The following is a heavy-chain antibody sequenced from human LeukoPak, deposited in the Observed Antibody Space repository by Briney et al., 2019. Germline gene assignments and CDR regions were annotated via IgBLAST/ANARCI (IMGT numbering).Heavy chain of an antibody. CDR1: GFTFSSYA. V-gene: IGHV3-23*01. J-gene: IGHJ4*02. CDR2: ISGSGGST. Sequence: GGSLRLSCAASGFTFSSYAMSWVRQALGKGLEWVSAISGSGGSTYYADSVKGRFTISRDNSKNTLYLQMNSLRAEDTAVYYCAKAEYYYDSSGYYPLGEFDYWGQGTLVTVSS. D-gene: IGHD3-22*01. CDR3: AKAEYYYDSSGYYPLGEFDY.